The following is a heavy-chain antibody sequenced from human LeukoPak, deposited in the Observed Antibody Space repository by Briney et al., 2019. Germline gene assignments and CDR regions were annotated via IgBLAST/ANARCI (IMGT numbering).Heavy chain of an antibody. Sequence: GSLRLSCAASGFTFSSYGMSWVRQAPGKGLEWVANIKQDGSEKYYVDSVKGRFTISRDNAKNSLYLQMNSLRVEDTAVYYCAKLAKYFYGSETYYFFEHWGQGTPVTASS. D-gene: IGHD3-10*01. J-gene: IGHJ4*02. CDR3: AKLAKYFYGSETYYFFEH. V-gene: IGHV3-7*01. CDR2: IKQDGSEK. CDR1: GFTFSSYG.